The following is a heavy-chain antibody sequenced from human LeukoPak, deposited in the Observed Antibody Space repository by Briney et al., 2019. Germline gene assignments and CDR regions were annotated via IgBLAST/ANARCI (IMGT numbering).Heavy chain of an antibody. CDR1: GFTFSSYS. D-gene: IGHD4-11*01. V-gene: IGHV3-21*01. CDR3: ARERTTIVSGTTIGAY. J-gene: IGHJ4*02. CDR2: ISSSSSYI. Sequence: GGSLRLSCAASGFTFSSYSMNWVRQAPGKGLEWVSSISSSSSYIYYADSVKGRFTISRDNAKNSLFLQMNSLTADDTTVYYCARERTTIVSGTTIGAYWGQGTLVTVSS.